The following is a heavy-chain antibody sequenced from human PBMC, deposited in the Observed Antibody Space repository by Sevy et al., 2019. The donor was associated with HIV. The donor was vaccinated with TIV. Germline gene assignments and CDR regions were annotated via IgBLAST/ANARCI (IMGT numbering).Heavy chain of an antibody. CDR2: ISGSSNYI. CDR3: ARGLPDGSYDYFDY. CDR1: GFTFSSYS. Sequence: GGSLRLSCAASGFTFSSYSMNWVRQAPGKGLEWVSAISGSSNYIYYAESVKGRFIISRDNVKNTLYLQMNSLRADDTAVYYCARGLPDGSYDYFDYWGQGTLVTVSS. V-gene: IGHV3-21*06. D-gene: IGHD1-26*01. J-gene: IGHJ4*02.